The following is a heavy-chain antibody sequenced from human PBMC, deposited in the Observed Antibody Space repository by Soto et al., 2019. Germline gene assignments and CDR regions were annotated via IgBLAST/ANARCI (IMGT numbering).Heavy chain of an antibody. J-gene: IGHJ4*02. V-gene: IGHV3-48*03. CDR3: ATYSSGWHFDY. CDR2: ISSSGSTI. D-gene: IGHD6-19*01. CDR1: GFTFSSYE. Sequence: PGGSLRLSCAASGFTFSSYEMNWVRQAPGKGLEWVSYISSSGSTIYYADSVKGRFTISRDNAKNSLYLQMNSLRAEDTAVYYCATYSSGWHFDYWGQGTLVTVSS.